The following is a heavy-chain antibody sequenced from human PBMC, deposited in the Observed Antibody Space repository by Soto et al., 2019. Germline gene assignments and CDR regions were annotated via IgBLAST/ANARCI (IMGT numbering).Heavy chain of an antibody. V-gene: IGHV4-4*07. CDR3: ARESRSELGTVEY. CDR1: GASISNYY. D-gene: IGHD1-1*01. J-gene: IGHJ4*02. CDR2: IYASGTT. Sequence: PSATLFLTWTVSGASISNYYWSWIRQPAGKGLECLGRIYASGTTTYNPSLRSRVTMSVDTSKNQFSLNLNSVTAADTAVYYCARESRSELGTVEYWGQGTLVTFSS.